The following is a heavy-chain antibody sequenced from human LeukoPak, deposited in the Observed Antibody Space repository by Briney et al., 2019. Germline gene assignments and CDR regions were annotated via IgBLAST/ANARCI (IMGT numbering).Heavy chain of an antibody. D-gene: IGHD3-3*01. V-gene: IGHV3-48*03. CDR3: AREARPGGVGVR. Sequence: GGSLRLSCAASGFTFSSYEMNWVRQAPGKGLEWVSYISSSGSTIYYADSVKGRFTIARDNAKNSLYLQMNSLRAEDTAVYYCAREARPGGVGVRWGQGTMVSVSS. J-gene: IGHJ3*01. CDR2: ISSSGSTI. CDR1: GFTFSSYE.